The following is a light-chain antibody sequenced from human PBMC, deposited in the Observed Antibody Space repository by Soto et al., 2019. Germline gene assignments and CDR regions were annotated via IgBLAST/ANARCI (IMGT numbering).Light chain of an antibody. CDR1: SGDVGGYNY. CDR3: CSYAGSYTLV. CDR2: DVN. V-gene: IGLV2-11*01. Sequence: QPVLTQPRSVSGSPGQSVTISCTGTSGDVGGYNYVSWYQEYPGKAPKLMIYDVNKRPSGVPDRFSGSKSGDTASLTITGLQAEDEADYYCCSYAGSYTLVFGGGTKLTVL. J-gene: IGLJ3*02.